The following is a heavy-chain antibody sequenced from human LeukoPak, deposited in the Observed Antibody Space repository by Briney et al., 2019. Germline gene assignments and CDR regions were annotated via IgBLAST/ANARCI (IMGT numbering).Heavy chain of an antibody. D-gene: IGHD3-3*01. J-gene: IGHJ4*02. V-gene: IGHV3-30-3*01. CDR1: GFTFSSYA. CDR2: ISYDGSNK. Sequence: PGRSLRLSCAASGFTFSSYAMHWVRQAPGKGLEWVAVISYDGSNKYYADSVKGRFTISRDNSKNTLYLQMNSLRAEDTAVYYCARDTGAGGITIFGVVISGPFDYWGQGTLVTVSS. CDR3: ARDTGAGGITIFGVVISGPFDY.